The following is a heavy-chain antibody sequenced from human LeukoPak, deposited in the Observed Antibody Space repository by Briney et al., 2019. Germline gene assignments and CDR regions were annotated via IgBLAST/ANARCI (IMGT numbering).Heavy chain of an antibody. D-gene: IGHD3-3*01. Sequence: SETLSLTCTVSGDSIFSNYWSWVRQPAGKVLEWIGRIYSTGSNNFNPALKSRVIMSVDTSNNYFPLHLSSVTAADTAIYYCARDSFFCLSATCYGNFDLWGRGTLVTVSS. CDR1: GDSIFSNY. CDR2: IYSTGSN. J-gene: IGHJ2*01. V-gene: IGHV4-4*07. CDR3: ARDSFFCLSATCYGNFDL.